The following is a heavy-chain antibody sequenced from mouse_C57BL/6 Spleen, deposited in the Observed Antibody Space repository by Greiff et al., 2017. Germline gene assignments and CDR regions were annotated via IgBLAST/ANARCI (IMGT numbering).Heavy chain of an antibody. CDR1: GYAFTNYL. CDR2: INPGSGGT. V-gene: IGHV1-54*01. D-gene: IGHD2-3*01. CDR3: ARGYDSYYEMGY. Sequence: VQLQQSGAELVRPGTSVKVSCKASGYAFTNYLIEWVKQRPGQGLEWIGVINPGSGGTNYNEKFKGKATLTADKSSSTAYMQLSSLTSEDSAVYFCARGYDSYYEMGYWGQGTSVTVSS. J-gene: IGHJ4*01.